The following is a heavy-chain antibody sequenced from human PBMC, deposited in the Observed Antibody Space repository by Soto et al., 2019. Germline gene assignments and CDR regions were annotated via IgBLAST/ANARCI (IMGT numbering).Heavy chain of an antibody. Sequence: EVQLLESGGGLVQPGGSLRLSCAASGFTFSSYAMSWVRQAPGKGLEWVSTTSSSGGSTYYADPVKGRFTISRDNSKNTFYLQMNSLRAEDMAVYYCAKDGGYGSGSYYSDDWGQGTLVTVSS. D-gene: IGHD3-10*01. CDR2: TSSSGGST. CDR1: GFTFSSYA. J-gene: IGHJ4*02. V-gene: IGHV3-23*01. CDR3: AKDGGYGSGSYYSDD.